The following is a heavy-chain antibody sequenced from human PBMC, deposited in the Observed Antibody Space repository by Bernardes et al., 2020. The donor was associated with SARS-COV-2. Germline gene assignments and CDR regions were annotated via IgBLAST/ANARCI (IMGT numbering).Heavy chain of an antibody. J-gene: IGHJ3*01. CDR1: GFTFTKYD. D-gene: IGHD2-21*02. CDR2: VNSAGTT. CDR3: ARVVSGPHVGADAFAV. Sequence: GSLRLSCAASGFTFTKYDMSWVRQAPGKGLEWISAVNSAGTTFYADSVRGRFTAARDNSKDTLYLQMSSLRSEDTAVYYCARVVSGPHVGADAFAVWGRGTTVTVSS. V-gene: IGHV3-23*01.